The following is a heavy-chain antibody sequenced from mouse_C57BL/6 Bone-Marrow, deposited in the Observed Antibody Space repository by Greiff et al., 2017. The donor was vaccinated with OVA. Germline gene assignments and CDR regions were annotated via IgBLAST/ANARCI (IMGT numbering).Heavy chain of an antibody. J-gene: IGHJ1*03. D-gene: IGHD1-1*01. CDR1: GYTFTDYN. CDR2: INPNNGGT. V-gene: IGHV1-18*01. Sequence: EVQLQQSGPELVKPGASVKIPCKASGYTFTDYNMDWVKQSHGKSLEWIGDINPNNGGTIYNQKFKGKATLTVDKSSSTAYMELRSLTSEDTAVYYCARSGGSSTYWYFDVWGTGTTVTVSS. CDR3: ARSGGSSTYWYFDV.